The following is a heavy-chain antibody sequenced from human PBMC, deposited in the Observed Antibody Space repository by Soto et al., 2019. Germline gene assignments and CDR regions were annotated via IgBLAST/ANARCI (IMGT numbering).Heavy chain of an antibody. D-gene: IGHD4-17*01. CDR3: ARGDHDYGDYYFDY. V-gene: IGHV4-39*01. CDR1: GGSISSGGYY. J-gene: IGHJ4*02. Sequence: PSETLSLTCTVSGGSISSGGYYWGWIRQHPGKGLEWIGHIFYSGSTYYNTSLKSRVTISVDTSKNQFSLKLSSVTAADTAVYYCARGDHDYGDYYFDYWGQGTLVTVSS. CDR2: IFYSGST.